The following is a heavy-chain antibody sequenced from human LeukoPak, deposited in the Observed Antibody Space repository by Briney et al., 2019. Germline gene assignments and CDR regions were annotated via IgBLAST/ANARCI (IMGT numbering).Heavy chain of an antibody. CDR3: AKNRGAGSHYYYHMNV. V-gene: IGHV3-23*01. Sequence: GGSLRLSCAASGFTFSTYAVSWVRQAAGKGLEWVSLISGSGGGTYYADSVKGRFTISRDNSKNTLYPQLNSLRVEDTAVYYCAKNRGAGSHYYYHMNVWGKGTTVTVSS. J-gene: IGHJ6*03. D-gene: IGHD1-26*01. CDR2: ISGSGGGT. CDR1: GFTFSTYA.